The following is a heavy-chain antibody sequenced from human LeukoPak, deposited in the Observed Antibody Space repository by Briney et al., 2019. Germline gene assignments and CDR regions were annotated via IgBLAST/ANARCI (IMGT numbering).Heavy chain of an antibody. CDR1: GFTFSSYG. CDR2: ISGSGGIT. Sequence: GGSLRLSCAASGFTFSSYGMSWVRQAPGKGLEWVSAISGSGGITYYADSVKGRFTISRDNSKTTLYLQMNRLRAEDTAVYYCAKYYGHSVRTEPFDIWGQGTMVTVSS. CDR3: AKYYGHSVRTEPFDI. V-gene: IGHV3-23*01. J-gene: IGHJ3*02. D-gene: IGHD4-17*01.